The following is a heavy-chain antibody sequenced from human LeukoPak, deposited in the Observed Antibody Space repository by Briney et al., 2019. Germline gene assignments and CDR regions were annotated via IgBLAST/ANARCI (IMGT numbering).Heavy chain of an antibody. V-gene: IGHV4-59*01. CDR2: IYYSGST. CDR3: ARARLIYCSGGSCYPKYYYYYGMDV. Sequence: SETLSLTCTVSGGSISSYYWSWIRQPPGKGLEWIGYIYYSGSTNYNPSLKSRVTISVDTSKNQFSLKLSSVTAADTAVYYCARARLIYCSGGSCYPKYYYYYGMDVWGQGTLVTVSS. D-gene: IGHD2-15*01. J-gene: IGHJ6*02. CDR1: GGSISSYY.